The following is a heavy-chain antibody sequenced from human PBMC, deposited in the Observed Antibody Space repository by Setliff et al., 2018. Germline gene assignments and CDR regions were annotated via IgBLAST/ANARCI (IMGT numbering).Heavy chain of an antibody. J-gene: IGHJ5*02. CDR1: GGSISNSGFF. D-gene: IGHD2-15*01. CDR2: IYDSGSS. Sequence: TLSLTCTVSGGSISNSGFFWGWLRQAPGKGLEWIGNIYDSGSSNYNASLKSRLIITRDTSKNQISLKLTSVTAADTAVYYCGRGFSRIEGWGNWFDPWGQGILVTVSS. V-gene: IGHV4-39*01. CDR3: GRGFSRIEGWGNWFDP.